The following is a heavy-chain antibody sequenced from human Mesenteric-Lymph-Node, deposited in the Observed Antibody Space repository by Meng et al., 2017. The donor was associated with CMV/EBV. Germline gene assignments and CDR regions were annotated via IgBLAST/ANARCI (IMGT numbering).Heavy chain of an antibody. CDR3: ARGGGYCSSTSCYRAFDI. Sequence: ASVKVSCKASGYTFTGYYMHWVRQAPGQGLEWMGWINPNSGGTNYAQKFQGRVTMTRDTSISTAYMGLSRLRSDDTAVYYCARGGGYCSSTSCYRAFDIWGQGTMVTVSS. V-gene: IGHV1-2*02. J-gene: IGHJ3*02. D-gene: IGHD2-2*02. CDR2: INPNSGGT. CDR1: GYTFTGYY.